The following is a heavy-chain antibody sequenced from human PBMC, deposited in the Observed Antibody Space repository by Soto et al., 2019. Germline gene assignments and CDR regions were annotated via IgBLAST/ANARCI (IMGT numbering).Heavy chain of an antibody. V-gene: IGHV4-34*01. Sequence: PSETLSLTCAVYGRSLSGYYWSWIRQPPGKGLEWIGEINHSGSTNYSPSLKSRVTILVDTSKNQFSLQLSSVTAADTAMYYCARGDFAWEPSTDYWGQGTLVTVSS. D-gene: IGHD3-3*01. CDR3: ARGDFAWEPSTDY. CDR1: GRSLSGYY. CDR2: INHSGST. J-gene: IGHJ4*02.